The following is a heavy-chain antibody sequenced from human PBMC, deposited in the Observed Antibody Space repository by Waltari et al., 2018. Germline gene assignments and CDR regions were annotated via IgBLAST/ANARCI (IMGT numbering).Heavy chain of an antibody. Sequence: EVQLVESGGGLIQPGGSLRLSCAASGFTVSSNYLSWVRQAPGKGLEWVSVIYSGGSTYYADSVKGRFTISRDNSKNTLYLQMNSLRAEDTAVYYCARVVAAAWGMDVWGQGTTVTVSS. J-gene: IGHJ6*02. CDR3: ARVVAAAWGMDV. D-gene: IGHD6-13*01. V-gene: IGHV3-53*01. CDR1: GFTVSSNY. CDR2: IYSGGST.